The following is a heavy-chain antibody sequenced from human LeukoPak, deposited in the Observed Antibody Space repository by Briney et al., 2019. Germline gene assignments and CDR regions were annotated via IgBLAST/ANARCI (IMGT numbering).Heavy chain of an antibody. Sequence: ASVKVSCKAFGYTFTDYHMHWVRQAPGQGLQWIGWINPNSGVTNYAQKFQGRATMTRDTSITTAYMELSRLTSDDTAVYYCARGATSDCSGGSCYVHFDYWGQGTLVTVSS. CDR3: ARGATSDCSGGSCYVHFDY. J-gene: IGHJ4*02. D-gene: IGHD2-15*01. CDR1: GYTFTDYH. V-gene: IGHV1-2*02. CDR2: INPNSGVT.